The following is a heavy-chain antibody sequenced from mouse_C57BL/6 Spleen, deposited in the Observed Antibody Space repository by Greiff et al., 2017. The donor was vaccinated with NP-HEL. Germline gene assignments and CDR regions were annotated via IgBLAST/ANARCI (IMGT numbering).Heavy chain of an antibody. CDR2: INPNYGTT. J-gene: IGHJ4*01. CDR3: AREGNYDYDYAMDY. D-gene: IGHD2-4*01. CDR1: GYSSTDYN. V-gene: IGHV1-39*01. Sequence: EVQRVESGPELVKPGASVKISCKASGYSSTDYNRTWVKQSNGKSLDWIGVINPNYGTTSYNQKFKGKATLTVDQSSSTAYMQLNSLTSEDSAVYYCAREGNYDYDYAMDYWGQGTSVTVSS.